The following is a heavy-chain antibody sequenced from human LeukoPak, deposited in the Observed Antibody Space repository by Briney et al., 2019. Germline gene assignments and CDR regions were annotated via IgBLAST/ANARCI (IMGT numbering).Heavy chain of an antibody. D-gene: IGHD6-13*01. Sequence: SETLSLTYAVYGGSFSGYYWSWIRQPPGKGLEWIGEINHSGSTNYNPSLKSRVTISVDTSKNQFSLKLSSVTAADTAVYYCARGVAAAGPDYYYYYMDVWGKGTTVTVSS. V-gene: IGHV4-34*01. J-gene: IGHJ6*03. CDR2: INHSGST. CDR3: ARGVAAAGPDYYYYYMDV. CDR1: GGSFSGYY.